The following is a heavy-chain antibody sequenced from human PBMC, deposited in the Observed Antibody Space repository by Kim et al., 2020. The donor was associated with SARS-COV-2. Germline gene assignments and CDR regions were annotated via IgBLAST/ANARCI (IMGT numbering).Heavy chain of an antibody. J-gene: IGHJ4*02. CDR2: MYYSGSS. V-gene: IGHV4-39*01. CDR3: ARHLGDYLSPMTS. D-gene: IGHD4-17*01. CDR1: GGSISSSSYY. Sequence: SETLSLTCTVSGGSISSSSYYWGWIRQPPGKGLEWIGNMYYSGSSYYNPSLKSRVTISVDTSKNQFSLKLSSVTAADTAVYYYARHLGDYLSPMTSWGQGTLVTVSS.